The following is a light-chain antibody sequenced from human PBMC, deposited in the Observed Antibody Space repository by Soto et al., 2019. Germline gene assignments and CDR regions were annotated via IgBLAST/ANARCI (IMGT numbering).Light chain of an antibody. J-gene: IGKJ4*01. CDR1: QSISNK. CDR2: GAS. CDR3: QQYENWPLT. Sequence: EIVMTQSPGTLSVSPGERATLSCRASQSISNKLAWHQQKPGQAPRLLVYGASTRASGISPRFTGSGSGTDFNLTISSLQSEDFAVYYCQQYENWPLTFGGETKVEIK. V-gene: IGKV3-15*01.